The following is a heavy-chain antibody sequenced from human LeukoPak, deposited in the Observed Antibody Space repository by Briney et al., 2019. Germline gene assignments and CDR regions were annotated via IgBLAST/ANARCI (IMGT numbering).Heavy chain of an antibody. CDR1: RLTFSQSW. CDR3: TRGITTSDY. V-gene: IGHV3-7*01. Sequence: GGSLRLSCAASRLTFSQSWMSWVRQTPGKGVEWVASIKPDGSERYYVDPVKGRFTISRDNANNSLYLQMNSLRVEDTAVYYCTRGITTSDYWGQGTLVTVSS. D-gene: IGHD1-14*01. CDR2: IKPDGSER. J-gene: IGHJ4*02.